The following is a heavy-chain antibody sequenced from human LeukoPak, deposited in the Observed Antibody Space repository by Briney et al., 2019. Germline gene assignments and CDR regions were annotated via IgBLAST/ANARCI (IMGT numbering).Heavy chain of an antibody. D-gene: IGHD2-15*01. Sequence: SETLSLTCTVSGGSISSSSYYWGWIRQPPGKGLEWIGSIYYSGSTYYNPSLKSRVTISVDTSKNQFSLKLSSVTAADTAVYYCARASGGGYYFDYWGQGTLVTVSS. CDR1: GGSISSSSYY. CDR2: IYYSGST. V-gene: IGHV4-39*01. CDR3: ARASGGGYYFDY. J-gene: IGHJ4*02.